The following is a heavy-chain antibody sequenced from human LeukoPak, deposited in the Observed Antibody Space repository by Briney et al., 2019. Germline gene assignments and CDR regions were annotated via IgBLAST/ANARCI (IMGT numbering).Heavy chain of an antibody. Sequence: GGSLRLSCAASGFTFSSYGMHWVRQAPGKGLEWVAVISYDGSNKYYADSVKGRFTISRDNSKNTLYLQMNSLRAEDTAVYYCANPSHGSGNPKNDYWGQGTLVTVSS. CDR1: GFTFSSYG. J-gene: IGHJ4*02. CDR3: ANPSHGSGNPKNDY. V-gene: IGHV3-30*18. CDR2: ISYDGSNK. D-gene: IGHD3-10*01.